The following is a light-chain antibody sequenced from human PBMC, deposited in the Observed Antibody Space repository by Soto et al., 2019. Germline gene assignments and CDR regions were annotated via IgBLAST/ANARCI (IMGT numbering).Light chain of an antibody. Sequence: DIQMPPSPSTLSASVGDRFTITCRASQRISSWLAWYQQKPGKAPKILFYKAASFESRVPSRFVGDGSGTEFTLTFSTLQPADFETYDCQHYNSHAWTFGQGTKVEIK. CDR1: QRISSW. J-gene: IGKJ1*01. V-gene: IGKV1-5*03. CDR3: QHYNSHAWT. CDR2: KAA.